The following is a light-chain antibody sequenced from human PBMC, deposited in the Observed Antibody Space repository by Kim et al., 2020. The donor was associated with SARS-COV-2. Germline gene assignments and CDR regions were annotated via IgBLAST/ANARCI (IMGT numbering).Light chain of an antibody. J-gene: IGLJ3*02. Sequence: ELTQPPSASGTPGQRITISCTGTSSNIGSNTVNWYQHVPGTAPRLLVFTNDQWPSGVPDRFFGSKSGTSASLAISGLQSEDEAHYYCATWDDSLNGVVFGGGTKVTVL. V-gene: IGLV1-44*01. CDR2: TND. CDR1: SSNIGSNT. CDR3: ATWDDSLNGVV.